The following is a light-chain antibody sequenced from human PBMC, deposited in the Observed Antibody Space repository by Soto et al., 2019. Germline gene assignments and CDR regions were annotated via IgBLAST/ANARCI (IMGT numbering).Light chain of an antibody. CDR1: TGAVTSGHY. CDR3: LLSYSNSRRV. V-gene: IGLV7-46*01. J-gene: IGLJ3*02. CDR2: ETS. Sequence: QAVVTQEPSLTVSPGGTVTLTCGSSTGAVTSGHYPYWFQQKPGQAPRTLIFETSNKHSWTPARFSGSLLGGKAALTLSGAHPEDEAEYYCLLSYSNSRRVFGGGTKLTVL.